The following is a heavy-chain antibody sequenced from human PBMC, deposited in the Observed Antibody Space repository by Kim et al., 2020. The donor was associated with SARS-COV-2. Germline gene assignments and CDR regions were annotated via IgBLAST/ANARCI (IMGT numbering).Heavy chain of an antibody. D-gene: IGHD6-19*01. Sequence: SETLSLTCAVSGGSISSSNWWSWVRQPPGKGLEWIGEIYHSGSTNYNPSLKSRVTISVDKSKNQFSLKLSSVTAADTAVYYCAGRVAVAGPSPFDYWGQGTLVTVSS. CDR2: IYHSGST. V-gene: IGHV4-4*02. CDR3: AGRVAVAGPSPFDY. J-gene: IGHJ4*02. CDR1: GGSISSSNW.